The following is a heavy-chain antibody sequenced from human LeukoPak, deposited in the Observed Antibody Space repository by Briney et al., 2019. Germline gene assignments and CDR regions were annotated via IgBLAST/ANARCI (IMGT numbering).Heavy chain of an antibody. CDR2: INHSGST. V-gene: IGHV4-34*01. Sequence: SETLSLTCAVYGGSFSGYYWSWIRQPPGKGLEWIGEINHSGSTNYNPSLKSRVTISVDTSKNQFSLKLSSVTAADTAVYYCARGRFGGAAEYYYYMDVWGKGTTVTVSS. J-gene: IGHJ6*03. CDR1: GGSFSGYY. CDR3: ARGRFGGAAEYYYYMDV. D-gene: IGHD6-13*01.